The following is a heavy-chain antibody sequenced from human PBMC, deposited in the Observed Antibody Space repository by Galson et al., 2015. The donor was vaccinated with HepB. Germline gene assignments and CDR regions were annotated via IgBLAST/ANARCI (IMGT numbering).Heavy chain of an antibody. J-gene: IGHJ4*02. CDR1: GFTFSSYA. CDR3: AKDNVGEEYSSSSIPDY. D-gene: IGHD6-6*01. Sequence: SLRLSCAASGFTFSSYAMSWVRQAPGKGLEWVSAISGSGGSTYYADSVKGRFTISRDNSKNTLYLQMNSLRAEDTAVYYCAKDNVGEEYSSSSIPDYWGQGTLVTVSS. V-gene: IGHV3-23*01. CDR2: ISGSGGST.